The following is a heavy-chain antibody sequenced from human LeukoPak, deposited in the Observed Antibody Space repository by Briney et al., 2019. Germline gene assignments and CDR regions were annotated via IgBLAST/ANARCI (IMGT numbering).Heavy chain of an antibody. CDR1: GFPFSSYW. V-gene: IGHV3-74*01. Sequence: PGGSLRLSCAASGFPFSSYWMLWVRHAPGKGPVWVSRINSDGSSTSYADSVKGRFTISRDNTKNTLYLQMNSLRAEDTAVYYCVSVVSYYFDYWGQGTLVTVSS. J-gene: IGHJ4*02. D-gene: IGHD4-23*01. CDR3: VSVVSYYFDY. CDR2: INSDGSST.